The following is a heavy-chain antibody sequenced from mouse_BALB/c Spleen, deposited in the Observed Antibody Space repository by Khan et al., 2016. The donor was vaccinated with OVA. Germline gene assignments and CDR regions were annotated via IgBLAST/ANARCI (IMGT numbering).Heavy chain of an antibody. CDR3: TRWTYFAMDY. Sequence: LQQPGSELVRPGASVKLSCKASGYIFTSYWMHWVKQRPGQGLEWIGNIYPGSGSTKYDEKFKSKATLTVDTSSSTVYMQISSLTSEDSAVYYCTRWTYFAMDYWGQGTSVTVSS. CDR1: GYIFTSYW. J-gene: IGHJ4*01. V-gene: IGHV1S22*01. CDR2: IYPGSGST.